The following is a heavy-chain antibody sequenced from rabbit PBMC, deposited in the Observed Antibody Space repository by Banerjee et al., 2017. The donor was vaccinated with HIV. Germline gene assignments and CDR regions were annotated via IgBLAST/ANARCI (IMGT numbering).Heavy chain of an antibody. J-gene: IGHJ4*01. CDR2: IYGGSSGTT. Sequence: QEQLEESGGGLVKPEGSLTLTCKASGFDFSCSYFMCWVRQAPGKGLEWIGCIYGGSSGTTYYANWAKGRFTISKTSSTTVTLQMTSLTAADTATYFCARDYGGNDFDFDLWGPGTLVTVS. CDR3: ARDYGGNDFDFDL. V-gene: IGHV1S45*01. CDR1: GFDFSCSYF. D-gene: IGHD4-2*01.